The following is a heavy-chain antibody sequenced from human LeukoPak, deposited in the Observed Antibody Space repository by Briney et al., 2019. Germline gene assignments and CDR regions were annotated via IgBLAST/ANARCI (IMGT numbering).Heavy chain of an antibody. CDR1: GGSISTHY. V-gene: IGHV4-59*11. CDR2: IYYSGST. Sequence: PSETLSLTCTVSGGSISTHYWSWIRQSPGRGLEWIGYIYYSGSTNYNPSLKSRVTISVDTSKNQFSLKLSSVTAADTAVYYCARGYYYMDVWGKGTTVTVSS. J-gene: IGHJ6*03. CDR3: ARGYYYMDV.